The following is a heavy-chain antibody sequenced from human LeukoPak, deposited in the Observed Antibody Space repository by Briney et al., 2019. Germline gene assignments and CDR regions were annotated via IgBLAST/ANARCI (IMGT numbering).Heavy chain of an antibody. V-gene: IGHV4-4*02. CDR3: ARDLGAGGSSLAAAGRFDY. D-gene: IGHD2-15*01. Sequence: SETLSLTCAVSGGSISSSNWWRWVRQPPGKGLEWIGEIYHSGSTTNYNPSLKSRVTISVDKSKNQFSLKLNSVTAADTAVYFCARDLGAGGSSLAAAGRFDYWGQGTPVTVSS. CDR2: IYHSGSTT. CDR1: GGSISSSNW. J-gene: IGHJ4*02.